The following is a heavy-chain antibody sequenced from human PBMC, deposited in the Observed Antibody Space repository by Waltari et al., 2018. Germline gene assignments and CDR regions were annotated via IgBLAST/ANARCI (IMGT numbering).Heavy chain of an antibody. CDR1: GSTFTSYG. J-gene: IGHJ4*02. CDR3: ARDLTLGYCSNGVCYQGVIWDY. D-gene: IGHD2-8*01. Sequence: QVQLVQSGAEVKKPGASVKVSCKASGSTFTSYGISWVRQAPGQGLEWMGWISAYNGNTNNAQKLQGRVTMTTDTSTSTAYMELRSLRSDDTAVYYCARDLTLGYCSNGVCYQGVIWDYWGQGTLVTVSS. CDR2: ISAYNGNT. V-gene: IGHV1-18*01.